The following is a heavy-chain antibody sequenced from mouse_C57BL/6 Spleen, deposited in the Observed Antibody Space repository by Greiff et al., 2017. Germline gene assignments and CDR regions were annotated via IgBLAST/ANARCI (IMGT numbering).Heavy chain of an antibody. D-gene: IGHD1-1*01. CDR3: AKNHHYGSSFFDY. CDR1: GFSLTSYG. J-gene: IGHJ2*01. V-gene: IGHV2-5*01. Sequence: VQVVESGPGLVQPSQSLSITCTVSGFSLTSYGVHWVRQSPGKGLEWLGVIWRGGSTDYNAAFMSRLSITKDNSKSQVFFKMNSLQADDTAIYYCAKNHHYGSSFFDYWGQGTTLTVSS. CDR2: IWRGGST.